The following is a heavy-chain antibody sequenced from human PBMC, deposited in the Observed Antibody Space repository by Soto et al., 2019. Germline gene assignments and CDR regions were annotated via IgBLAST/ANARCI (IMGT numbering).Heavy chain of an antibody. CDR1: GGTFSSYA. CDR2: IIPIFGTA. CDR3: ARVRYIVANYSYYYGMDV. V-gene: IGHV1-69*05. D-gene: IGHD5-12*01. Sequence: QVQLVQSGAEVKKPGSSVKVSCKASGGTFSSYAISWVRQAPGQGLEWMGGIIPIFGTANYAQKFQGRVTIAQAESTSTAYMALRSLRSEDTAVYYCARVRYIVANYSYYYGMDVWGQGTTVTVSS. J-gene: IGHJ6*02.